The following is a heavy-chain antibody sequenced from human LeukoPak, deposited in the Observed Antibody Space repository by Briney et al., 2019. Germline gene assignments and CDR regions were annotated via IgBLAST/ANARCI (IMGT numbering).Heavy chain of an antibody. Sequence: PWGSLRLYCAASGFIVSSNYMSWVRQAPGKGLEWASIIYSGGSTYYADSVKGRFTISRDISKNTLHLQMNSLRAEDTAVYYCARLDYYDALTDILDDFWGQGTLVTVSS. J-gene: IGHJ4*02. V-gene: IGHV3-53*01. CDR3: ARLDYYDALTDILDDF. CDR1: GFIVSSNY. D-gene: IGHD3-9*01. CDR2: IYSGGST.